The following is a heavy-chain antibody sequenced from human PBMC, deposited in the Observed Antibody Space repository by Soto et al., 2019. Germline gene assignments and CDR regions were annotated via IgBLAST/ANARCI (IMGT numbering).Heavy chain of an antibody. CDR2: ISSSGSTI. V-gene: IGHV3-48*03. D-gene: IGHD3-22*01. J-gene: IGHJ3*02. CDR1: GFTFSSYE. CDR3: ARTYAYYYDSSGYYPDAFDI. Sequence: PVGSLSLSCAASGFTFSSYEMNWVRQAPGKGLEWVSYISSSGSTIYYADSVKGRFTISRYNAKNSLYLQMNSLRAEDTAVYYCARTYAYYYDSSGYYPDAFDIWGQGTMVTVSS.